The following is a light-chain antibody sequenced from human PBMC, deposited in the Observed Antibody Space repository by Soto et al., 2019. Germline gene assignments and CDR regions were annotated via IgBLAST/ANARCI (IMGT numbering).Light chain of an antibody. CDR2: GAS. CDR1: QSVASNY. CDR3: QQYSRSPWT. Sequence: EIVLTQSPGTLSLSPGERATLSCRASQSVASNYLAWYQQKPGQAPRLLIYGASSRATGIPDRFSGSGSGTDFTLTISRLEPEDFAVYNCQQYSRSPWTFGQGTKVDIK. V-gene: IGKV3-20*01. J-gene: IGKJ1*01.